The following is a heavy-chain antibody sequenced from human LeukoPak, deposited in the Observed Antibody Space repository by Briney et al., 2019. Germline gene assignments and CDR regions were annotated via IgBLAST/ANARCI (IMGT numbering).Heavy chain of an antibody. V-gene: IGHV4-4*02. Sequence: PSGTLSLTCAVSGGSISSSNWWSWVRPPPGKGLEWIGEIYHSGSTNYNPSLKSRVTISVDKSKNQFSLKLSSVTAADTAVYYCARFAYDILTPNRYFDYWGQGTLVTVSS. J-gene: IGHJ4*02. CDR1: GGSISSSNW. CDR2: IYHSGST. D-gene: IGHD3-9*01. CDR3: ARFAYDILTPNRYFDY.